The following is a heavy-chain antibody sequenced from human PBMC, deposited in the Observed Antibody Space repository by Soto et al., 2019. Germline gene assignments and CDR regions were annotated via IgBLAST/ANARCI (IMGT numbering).Heavy chain of an antibody. CDR1: GFTFSSYA. Sequence: GGSLRLSCAASGFTFSSYAMSWVRQAPGKGLEWVSAISGSGGSTYNADSVKGRFNISSDNSKNTLYLQMNSLRAEETAGYYCAEDAKNTIFGGVIIGPSFDYWGQGTLVTVSS. V-gene: IGHV3-23*01. D-gene: IGHD3-3*01. J-gene: IGHJ4*02. CDR2: ISGSGGST. CDR3: AEDAKNTIFGGVIIGPSFDY.